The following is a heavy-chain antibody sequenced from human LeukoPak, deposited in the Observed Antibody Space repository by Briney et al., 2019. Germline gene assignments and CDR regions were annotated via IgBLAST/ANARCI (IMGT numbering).Heavy chain of an antibody. J-gene: IGHJ5*02. Sequence: GGPLRLSCAASGFTFSSYAMHGVREAPGKGLEGVAVISYCGSNKYYADSVKLRFTISRDNSENTLYLQMNSLRAEDTAVYYCASTYSSERGWFDPGGQGTLVTVSS. CDR1: GFTFSSYA. D-gene: IGHD6-25*01. CDR3: ASTYSSERGWFDP. V-gene: IGHV3-30*04. CDR2: ISYCGSNK.